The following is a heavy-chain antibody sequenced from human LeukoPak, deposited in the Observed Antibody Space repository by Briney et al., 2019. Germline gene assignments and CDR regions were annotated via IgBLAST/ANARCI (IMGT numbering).Heavy chain of an antibody. V-gene: IGHV4-59*08. J-gene: IGHJ3*02. CDR2: IYYSGST. D-gene: IGHD3-22*01. CDR3: ARHGGGSGYYYDAFDI. Sequence: SETLSLTCTVSGGSLSIYYWSWIRQPPGKGLAWIGYIYYSGSTNYNPSLKSRVTISVDTSKNQFSLKLSSVTAADTAVYYCARHGGGSGYYYDAFDIWAKGQWSPSLQ. CDR1: GGSLSIYY.